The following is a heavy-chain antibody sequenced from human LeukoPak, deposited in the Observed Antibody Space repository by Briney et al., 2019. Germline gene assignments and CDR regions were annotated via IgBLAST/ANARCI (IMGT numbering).Heavy chain of an antibody. Sequence: QPGGSLRLSCGVSGLTFSSSWVDWVRQAPGKGLEWVASINPDGNKKYSADSVKGRFTISRDNAENSLYLQMNSLRVEDTAFYYCARDLAYSRLDYWGQGMLVTVSS. CDR2: INPDGNKK. CDR3: ARDLAYSRLDY. CDR1: GLTFSSSW. V-gene: IGHV3-7*01. J-gene: IGHJ4*02. D-gene: IGHD5-18*01.